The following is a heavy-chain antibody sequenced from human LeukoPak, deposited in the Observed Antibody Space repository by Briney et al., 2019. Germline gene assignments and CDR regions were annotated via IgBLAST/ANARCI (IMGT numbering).Heavy chain of an antibody. CDR3: TRPAPDSGSYNWFDP. V-gene: IGHV3-73*01. D-gene: IGHD3-10*01. CDR2: IRSKANSYAT. CDR1: GFTFSGSA. J-gene: IGHJ5*02. Sequence: GGSLRLSCAASGFTFSGSAMHWVRQASGKGLEWVGRIRSKANSYATAYAASVEGRFTISRDDSKNTAYLQMNSLKTEDTAVYYCTRPAPDSGSYNWFDPWGQGTLVTVSS.